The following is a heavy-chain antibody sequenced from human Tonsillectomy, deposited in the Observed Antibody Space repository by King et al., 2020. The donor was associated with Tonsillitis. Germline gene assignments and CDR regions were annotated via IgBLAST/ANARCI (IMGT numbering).Heavy chain of an antibody. D-gene: IGHD3-22*01. CDR2: ISPYNGNA. CDR3: TRADDSSGYYNAFDI. CDR1: GYTFTSYA. V-gene: IGHV1-18*04. J-gene: IGHJ3*02. Sequence: QLVQSGAEVKKPGASVKVSCQASGYTFTSYAINWVRQAPGQGLEWMGWISPYNGNANYAQKLQGRVTMTTDTSTNPAYMELRSLRSDDTAVYYCTRADDSSGYYNAFDIWGQGTVVTVSS.